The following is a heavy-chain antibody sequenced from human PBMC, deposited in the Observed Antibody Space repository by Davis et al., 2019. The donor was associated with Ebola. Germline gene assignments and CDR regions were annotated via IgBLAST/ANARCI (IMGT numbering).Heavy chain of an antibody. D-gene: IGHD2-15*01. CDR1: GVSISNYY. V-gene: IGHV4-59*01. CDR3: AREGYCSGGSCYSNWFDP. CDR2: IYNSGST. Sequence: SETLSLTCNVSGVSISNYYWSWIRQPPGGGLEWIGYIYNSGSTNYNPSLKSRVTISVDTSKNQFSLKLSSVTAADTAVYYCAREGYCSGGSCYSNWFDPWGQGTLVTVSS. J-gene: IGHJ5*02.